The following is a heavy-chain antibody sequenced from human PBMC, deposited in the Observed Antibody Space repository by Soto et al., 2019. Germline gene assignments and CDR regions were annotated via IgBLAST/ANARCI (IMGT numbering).Heavy chain of an antibody. CDR2: IRSKTNDYAT. V-gene: IGHV3-73*01. J-gene: IGHJ5*02. CDR1: GFTFSDSA. Sequence: GSLRLSCAASGFTFSDSAMHWVRQASGKGLEWVGRIRSKTNDYATRYAASVKGRFTISRDDSKNTAYLQMNNVKAEDTAVYYCTRPDSASYCGGDCHLSPWFTPWAQGALVPSSS. D-gene: IGHD2-21*02. CDR3: TRPDSASYCGGDCHLSPWFTP.